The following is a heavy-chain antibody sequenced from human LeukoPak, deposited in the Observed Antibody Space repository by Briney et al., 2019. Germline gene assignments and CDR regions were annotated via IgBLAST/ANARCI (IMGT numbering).Heavy chain of an antibody. D-gene: IGHD5-18*01. Sequence: SETVSLTCTVSGGSISSGDYYWSWIRQPPGKGLGWIVYIYYSGSTYYNPSFQSRVTITVDTSKNQFSLKLSSVTAADTAVYYCARGGYSYGSNSWFDPWGQGTLVTVSS. J-gene: IGHJ5*02. V-gene: IGHV4-30-4*08. CDR1: GGSISSGDYY. CDR3: ARGGYSYGSNSWFDP. CDR2: IYYSGST.